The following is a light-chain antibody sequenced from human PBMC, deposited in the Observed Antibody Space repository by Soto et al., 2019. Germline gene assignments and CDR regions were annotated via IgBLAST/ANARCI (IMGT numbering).Light chain of an antibody. CDR2: AAS. J-gene: IGKJ2*01. V-gene: IGKV3-20*01. Sequence: IVLTQSPGTLSLSPGERATLSCRTSRTVTSTYLAWYQLKPGQAPRLLIYAASSRAPGIPDRFSGSGSGTDFILTISRLEPEDFAVYYCQQYYSSPYTFGQGTELE. CDR1: RTVTSTY. CDR3: QQYYSSPYT.